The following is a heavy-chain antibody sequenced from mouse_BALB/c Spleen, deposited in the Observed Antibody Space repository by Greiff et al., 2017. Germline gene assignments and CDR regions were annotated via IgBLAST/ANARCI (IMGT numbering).Heavy chain of an antibody. J-gene: IGHJ2*01. CDR3: ARTRRYDYYFDY. Sequence: EVQVVESGPSLVKPSQTLSLTCSVTGDSITSGYWNWIRKFPGNKLEYMGYISYSGSTYYNPSLKSRISITRDTSKNQYYLQLNSVTTEDTATYYCARTRRYDYYFDYWGQGTTLTVSS. CDR1: GDSITSGY. D-gene: IGHD2-14*01. V-gene: IGHV3-8*02. CDR2: ISYSGST.